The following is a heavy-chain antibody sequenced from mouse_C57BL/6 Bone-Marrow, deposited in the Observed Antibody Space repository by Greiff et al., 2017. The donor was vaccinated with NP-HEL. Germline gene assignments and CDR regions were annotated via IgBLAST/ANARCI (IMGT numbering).Heavy chain of an antibody. D-gene: IGHD2-4*01. CDR3: ANIYYDYDEGFAY. J-gene: IGHJ3*01. Sequence: EVQLVESGGDLVKPGGSLKLSCAASGFTFSSYGMSWVRQTPDKRLEWVATISSGGSYTYYPDSVKGRFTISRDNAKNTLYLQMSSLKSEDTAMYYCANIYYDYDEGFAYWGQGTLVTVSA. V-gene: IGHV5-6*01. CDR2: ISSGGSYT. CDR1: GFTFSSYG.